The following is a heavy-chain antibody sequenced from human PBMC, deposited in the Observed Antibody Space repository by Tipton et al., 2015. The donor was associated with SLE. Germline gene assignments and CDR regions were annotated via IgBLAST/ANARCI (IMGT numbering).Heavy chain of an antibody. V-gene: IGHV4-4*02. CDR1: GGSISSFNW. Sequence: GLVKPSGTLSLTCAVSGGSISSFNWWTWVRQTPGKGLEWIGTVYHTGNTYYNPSLKSRVTMSVDTSKNQFSLKLNSVTAADTAVYYCASDGVWNPIWGQGTMVTVSS. J-gene: IGHJ3*02. D-gene: IGHD1-1*01. CDR3: ASDGVWNPI. CDR2: VYHTGNT.